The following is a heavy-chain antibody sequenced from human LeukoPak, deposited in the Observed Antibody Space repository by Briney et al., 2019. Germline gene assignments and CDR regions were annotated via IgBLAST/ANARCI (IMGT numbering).Heavy chain of an antibody. CDR2: FDPEDGET. CDR1: GYTLTELS. CDR3: ATVGNFNFWSGYYPDY. Sequence: GASVKVSCKVSGYTLTELSMHWVRQAPGKGLERMGGFDPEDGETIYAQKFQGRVTMTEDTSTDTAYMELSSLRSEDTAVYYCATVGNFNFWSGYYPDYWGQGTLVTVSS. D-gene: IGHD3-3*01. J-gene: IGHJ4*02. V-gene: IGHV1-24*01.